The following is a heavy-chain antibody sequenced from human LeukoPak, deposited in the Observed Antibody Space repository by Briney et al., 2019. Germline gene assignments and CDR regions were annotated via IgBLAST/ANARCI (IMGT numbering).Heavy chain of an antibody. J-gene: IGHJ3*02. CDR3: ARELRYRAFDI. Sequence: PGGSLRLSCAASGFTFSSYSMNWVRQAPGKGLEWVSYISSSSSTIYYADSVKGRFTISRDNAKNSLYLQMNSLRAEDTAVYYCARELRYRAFDIWGQGTMVTVSS. CDR2: ISSSSSTI. CDR1: GFTFSSYS. V-gene: IGHV3-48*04. D-gene: IGHD3-16*02.